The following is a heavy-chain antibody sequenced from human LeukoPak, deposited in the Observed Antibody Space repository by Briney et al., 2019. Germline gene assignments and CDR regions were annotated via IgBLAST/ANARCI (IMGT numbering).Heavy chain of an antibody. Sequence: GGSLRLSCAASGFTFSNYAMHWVRQAPGKGLEWLAVITSDGINQHYADSVRGRLTISRDNSIKTLFLQMNSLGTDDTAVYYCARDGPYFGDYPYYFDYWGQGTLVTVSP. D-gene: IGHD4-17*01. V-gene: IGHV3-30*04. CDR2: ITSDGINQ. CDR1: GFTFSNYA. J-gene: IGHJ4*02. CDR3: ARDGPYFGDYPYYFDY.